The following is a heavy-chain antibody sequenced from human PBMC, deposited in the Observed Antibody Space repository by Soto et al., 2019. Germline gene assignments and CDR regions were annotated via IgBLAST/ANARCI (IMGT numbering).Heavy chain of an antibody. J-gene: IGHJ4*02. CDR2: IIPILGIA. V-gene: IGHV1-69*02. CDR1: GGTFSSYT. CDR3: ARAPLWFGESFYFDY. Sequence: SVKVSCKASGGTFSSYTISWVRQAPGQGLEWMGRIIPILGIANYAQKFQGRVTITADKSTSTAYMELSSLRSEDTAVYYCARAPLWFGESFYFDYWGQGTLVTVSS. D-gene: IGHD3-10*01.